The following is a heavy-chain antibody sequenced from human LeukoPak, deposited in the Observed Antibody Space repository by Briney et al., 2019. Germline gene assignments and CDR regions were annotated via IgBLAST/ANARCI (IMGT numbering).Heavy chain of an antibody. V-gene: IGHV3-23*01. CDR1: GFTFSSYG. D-gene: IGHD1-14*01. CDR3: AKGVRTSPNNWFDP. CDR2: ISGSGGST. J-gene: IGHJ5*02. Sequence: AGGSLRLSCAASGFTFSSYGMSWVRQAPGKGLEWVSAISGSGGSTYYADSVKGRFTISRDNSKNTLYLQMNSLRAEDTAVYYCAKGVRTSPNNWFDPWGQGTLVTVSS.